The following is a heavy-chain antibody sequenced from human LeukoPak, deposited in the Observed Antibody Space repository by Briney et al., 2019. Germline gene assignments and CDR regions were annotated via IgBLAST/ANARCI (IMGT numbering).Heavy chain of an antibody. CDR1: GGSFSGYY. Sequence: SETLSLTCAVYGGSFSGYYGSWIRQPPGKGLEWIGEINHSGSTNYNPSLKSRVTISVDTSKNQFSLKLSSVTAADTAVYYCARGRFNYYGSGSYYNWFDYWGQGTLVTVSS. J-gene: IGHJ4*02. CDR3: ARGRFNYYGSGSYYNWFDY. CDR2: INHSGST. D-gene: IGHD3-10*01. V-gene: IGHV4-34*01.